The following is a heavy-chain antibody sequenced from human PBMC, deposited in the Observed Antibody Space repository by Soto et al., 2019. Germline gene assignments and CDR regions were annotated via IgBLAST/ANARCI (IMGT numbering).Heavy chain of an antibody. J-gene: IGHJ6*02. D-gene: IGHD2-8*01. CDR3: AKTRWAMIYASSVYGMDF. V-gene: IGHV3-23*01. CDR1: GLSFSSFA. CDR2: IRGSADST. Sequence: EVQLLESGGGFIHPGGSLRLSCAASGLSFSSFAMNWVRQAPGKGLEWVSIIRGSADSTFYAASVKGRFTISRDNSKSTLDLQINSLRADDTAVYYCAKTRWAMIYASSVYGMDFWGQGTTVTVS.